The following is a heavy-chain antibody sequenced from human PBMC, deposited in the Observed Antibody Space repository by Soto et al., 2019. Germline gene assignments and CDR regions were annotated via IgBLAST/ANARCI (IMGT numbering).Heavy chain of an antibody. V-gene: IGHV4-4*07. J-gene: IGHJ4*02. D-gene: IGHD2-21*01. CDR3: ARDIASYAYGEGY. Sequence: SETLSLTCTVSGGSINSYWWSWIRQPAGKGLEWIGRVYSSGTTDYNPSLNSRATMSVETSKNQFSPKLSSVTAADTAVYYCARDIASYAYGEGYWGQGIQVTVSS. CDR1: GGSINSYW. CDR2: VYSSGTT.